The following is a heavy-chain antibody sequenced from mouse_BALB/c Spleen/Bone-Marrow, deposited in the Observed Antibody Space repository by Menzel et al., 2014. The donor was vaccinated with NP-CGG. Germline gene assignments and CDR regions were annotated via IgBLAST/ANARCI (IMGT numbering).Heavy chain of an antibody. J-gene: IGHJ2*01. CDR2: IYYSGTI. D-gene: IGHD2-4*01. Sequence: EVQLQQSGPGLVKPSQTVSLTCTVTGISITTGNYRWSWIRQFPGNKLEWIGYIYYSGTITYNPSLTSRTTITRDTSKNQFFLEMNSLTAEDTATYYCARGAMITSGYFDCWARGTTLPVSS. CDR3: ARGAMITSGYFDC. V-gene: IGHV3-5*02. CDR1: GISITTGNYR.